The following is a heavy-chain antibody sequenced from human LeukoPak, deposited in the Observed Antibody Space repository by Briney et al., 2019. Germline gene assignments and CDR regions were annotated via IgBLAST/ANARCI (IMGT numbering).Heavy chain of an antibody. D-gene: IGHD3-22*01. Sequence: GGSLRLSCAASGFTFCSYGMHWVRQAPGKGLEWVAVISYDGSNKYYADSVKGRFTISRDNSKNTLYLQMNSLRAEDAAVYYCAKDLDDSSGYYYPGFDYWGQGTLVTVSS. CDR2: ISYDGSNK. CDR3: AKDLDDSSGYYYPGFDY. J-gene: IGHJ4*02. CDR1: GFTFCSYG. V-gene: IGHV3-30*18.